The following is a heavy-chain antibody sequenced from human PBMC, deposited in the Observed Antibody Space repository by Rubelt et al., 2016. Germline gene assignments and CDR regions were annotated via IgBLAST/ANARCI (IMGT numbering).Heavy chain of an antibody. D-gene: IGHD6-19*01. CDR1: GFTFSSHA. Sequence: EVQLVESGGGLVKPGGSLRLSCAASGFTFSSHAMSWVRQAPGKGLAWVSAISGSTYSADFVKGRFIISRDNSKNTVYLQMNSLRAEDTAIYYCAKDLRGTVADAFDVWGQGTMVTVSS. V-gene: IGHV3-23*04. CDR3: AKDLRGTVADAFDV. J-gene: IGHJ3*01. CDR2: ISGST.